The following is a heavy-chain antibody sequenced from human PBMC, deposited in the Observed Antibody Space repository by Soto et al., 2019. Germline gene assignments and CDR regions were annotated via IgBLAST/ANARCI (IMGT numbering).Heavy chain of an antibody. J-gene: IGHJ5*02. CDR2: IYYSGST. V-gene: IGHV4-31*03. D-gene: IGHD2-21*02. Sequence: SETLSLTCTVSGGSISSGGYYWSWIRQHPGKGLEWIGYIYYSGSTYYNPSLKSRVTISVDTSKNQFSLKLSSVTAADTAVYYCASTYGGNSAWFDPWGQGTLVTVSS. CDR3: ASTYGGNSAWFDP. CDR1: GGSISSGGYY.